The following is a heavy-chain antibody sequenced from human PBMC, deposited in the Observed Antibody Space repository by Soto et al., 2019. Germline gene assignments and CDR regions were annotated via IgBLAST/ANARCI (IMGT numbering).Heavy chain of an antibody. CDR1: GGTFSSYT. CDR3: ARAPGVVIAIPPGGHHYFDY. D-gene: IGHD2-21*01. Sequence: ASVKVSCKASGGTFSSYTISWVRQAPGQGLEWMGRIIPILGIANYAQKFQGRVTITADKSTSTAYIELSSLRSEDTAGYYCARAPGVVIAIPPGGHHYFDYWGQGTLVTVSS. CDR2: IIPILGIA. V-gene: IGHV1-69*02. J-gene: IGHJ4*02.